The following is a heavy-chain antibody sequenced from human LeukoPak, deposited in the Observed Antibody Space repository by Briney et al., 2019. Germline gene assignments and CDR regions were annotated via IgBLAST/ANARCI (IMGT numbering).Heavy chain of an antibody. J-gene: IGHJ6*02. CDR1: GYTFTSYG. D-gene: IGHD3-3*01. CDR3: ARGVNYHRYDFWSGYYKDYYYYGMDV. V-gene: IGHV1-46*01. Sequence: ASVKVSCEASGYTFTSYGISCVRQAPGQGLEWMGIINPSGGSTSYAQKFQGRVTMTRDTSTSTVYMELSSLRSEDTAVYYCARGVNYHRYDFWSGYYKDYYYYGMDVWGQGTTVTVSS. CDR2: INPSGGST.